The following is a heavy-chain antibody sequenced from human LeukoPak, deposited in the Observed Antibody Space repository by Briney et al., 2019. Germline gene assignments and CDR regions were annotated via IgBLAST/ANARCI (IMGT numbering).Heavy chain of an antibody. CDR1: GFTFSSYN. Sequence: GGSLRLSCTASGFTFSSYNMNWVRQAPGKGLEWVSYISSISSNIYYADSVKGRFTITRDNAKNSLYLQMNSLRAEDTAVYYCARDRGELAIDYWGQGTLVTVSS. V-gene: IGHV3-48*04. CDR3: ARDRGELAIDY. J-gene: IGHJ4*02. D-gene: IGHD1-26*01. CDR2: ISSISSNI.